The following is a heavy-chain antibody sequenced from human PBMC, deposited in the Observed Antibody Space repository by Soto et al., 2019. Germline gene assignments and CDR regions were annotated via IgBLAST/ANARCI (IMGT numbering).Heavy chain of an antibody. D-gene: IGHD3-10*01. CDR2: ISGSGGDT. J-gene: IGHJ4*02. V-gene: IGHV3-23*01. CDR1: GFTFSTYA. CDR3: AKDWVIGTIMYYFHH. Sequence: GSLRLSCAASGFTFSTYAMIWVRQAPGKGLEWVSGISGSGGDTYYADSVMGRFTVSRDNSKNTLYLQMNSLRVEDTAVYYCAKDWVIGTIMYYFHHWGQGALVTVSS.